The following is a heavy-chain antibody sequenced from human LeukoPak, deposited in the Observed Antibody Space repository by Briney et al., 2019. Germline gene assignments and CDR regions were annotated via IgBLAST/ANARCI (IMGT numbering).Heavy chain of an antibody. CDR3: ARRETVVTSGAFDI. V-gene: IGHV4-59*01. Sequence: PSETLSLTCTVSGGSISSYYWSWIRQPPGKGLEWIGYIYYSGSTNYNPPLKSRVTISVDTSKNQFSLKLSSVTAADTAVYYCARRETVVTSGAFDIWGQGTMVTVSS. D-gene: IGHD4-23*01. J-gene: IGHJ3*02. CDR1: GGSISSYY. CDR2: IYYSGST.